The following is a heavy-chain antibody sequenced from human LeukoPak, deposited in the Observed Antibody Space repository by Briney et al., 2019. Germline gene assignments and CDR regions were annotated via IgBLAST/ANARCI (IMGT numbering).Heavy chain of an antibody. CDR2: LSGTGSPT. CDR3: ARGGYSAYYYDSSGPWGY. J-gene: IGHJ4*02. D-gene: IGHD3-22*01. V-gene: IGHV3-23*01. Sequence: PGGSLRLSCAASGFTFSSYAMSWVRQAPGKGLEWVSALSGTGSPTYYADSVKGRFTISRDNSKNTLFLVMNSLRADDTAVYYCARGGYSAYYYDSSGPWGYWGQGTLVTVSS. CDR1: GFTFSSYA.